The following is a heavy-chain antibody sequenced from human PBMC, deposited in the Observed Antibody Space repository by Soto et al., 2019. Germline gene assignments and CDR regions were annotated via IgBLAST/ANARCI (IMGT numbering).Heavy chain of an antibody. CDR3: AKWSYYDSSGYLVY. Sequence: PSETLSLTCTVSGGSISSYYWSWIRQPAGKGLEWIGRIYTSGSTNYNPSLKSRVTMSVDTSKNQFSLKLSSVTAADTAVYYCAKWSYYDSSGYLVYWGQGTLVTVSS. CDR2: IYTSGST. D-gene: IGHD3-22*01. V-gene: IGHV4-4*07. J-gene: IGHJ4*02. CDR1: GGSISSYY.